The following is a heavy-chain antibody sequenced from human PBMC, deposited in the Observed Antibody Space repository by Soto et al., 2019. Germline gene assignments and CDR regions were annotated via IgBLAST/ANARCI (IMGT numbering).Heavy chain of an antibody. D-gene: IGHD6-19*01. Sequence: ASVKVSCKASGYTFTSYAMHWVRQAPGQRLEWMGWINAGNGNTKYSQKFQGRVTITGDTSASTAYMELSSLRSEDTAVYYCARLAGTLNAFYIWGQGTMVTVSS. J-gene: IGHJ3*02. CDR3: ARLAGTLNAFYI. V-gene: IGHV1-3*01. CDR1: GYTFTSYA. CDR2: INAGNGNT.